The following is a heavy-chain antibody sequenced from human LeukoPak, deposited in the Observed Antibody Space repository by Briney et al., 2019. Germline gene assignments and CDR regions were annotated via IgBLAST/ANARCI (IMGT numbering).Heavy chain of an antibody. D-gene: IGHD6-19*01. Sequence: GGSLRLSCAASGFTFSSYAMHWVRQAPGKGLQWVAVISYDGSHKYYADSVKGRFTISRDNSKNTLSLQMNSLRAEDTAVYYCAKEDSSGWYGVDYWGQGTLVTVSS. J-gene: IGHJ4*02. CDR1: GFTFSSYA. V-gene: IGHV3-30*18. CDR2: ISYDGSHK. CDR3: AKEDSSGWYGVDY.